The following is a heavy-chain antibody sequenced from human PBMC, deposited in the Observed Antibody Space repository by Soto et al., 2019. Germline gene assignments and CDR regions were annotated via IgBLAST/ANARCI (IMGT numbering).Heavy chain of an antibody. V-gene: IGHV5-51*01. CDR2: IYPGDSDT. Sequence: PGESLKISCKGSGYSFTSYWIGWVRQMPGKGLEWMGIIYPGDSDTRYSPSFQGQVTISADKSISTAYLQWSSLKASDTAVYYCARGERSYYDSSGYYWFDPWGQGTLVTVSS. J-gene: IGHJ5*02. CDR3: ARGERSYYDSSGYYWFDP. D-gene: IGHD3-22*01. CDR1: GYSFTSYW.